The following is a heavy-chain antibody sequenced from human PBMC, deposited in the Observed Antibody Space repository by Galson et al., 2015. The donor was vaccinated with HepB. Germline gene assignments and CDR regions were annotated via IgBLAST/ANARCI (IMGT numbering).Heavy chain of an antibody. Sequence: SVKVSCKASGYTFTGYYMHWVRQAPGQGLEWMGWINPNSGGTNYAQKFQGRVAMTSDTSISTAYMELSRLRSDDTAVYYCAVPVYDSSGYYPKNYFDYWGQGTLVTVSS. D-gene: IGHD3-22*01. CDR2: INPNSGGT. V-gene: IGHV1-2*02. CDR3: AVPVYDSSGYYPKNYFDY. CDR1: GYTFTGYY. J-gene: IGHJ4*02.